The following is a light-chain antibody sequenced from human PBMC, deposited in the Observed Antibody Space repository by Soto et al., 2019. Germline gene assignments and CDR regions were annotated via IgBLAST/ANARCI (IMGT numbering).Light chain of an antibody. CDR2: AAS. Sequence: DIQMTQSPSSLSASVGDRVTITCRATQSISDYLNWYQQEPGKAPKLLIYAASSLQSGVPSRFSGSGSGTDFTLTISSLQPEDFGTYYCQQSYSTHRTFGQATKVDIK. CDR1: QSISDY. J-gene: IGKJ1*01. V-gene: IGKV1-39*01. CDR3: QQSYSTHRT.